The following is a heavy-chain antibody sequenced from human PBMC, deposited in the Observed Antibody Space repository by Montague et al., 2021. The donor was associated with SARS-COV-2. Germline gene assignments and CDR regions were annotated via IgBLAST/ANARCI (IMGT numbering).Heavy chain of an antibody. D-gene: IGHD4-11*01. Sequence: SETLSLTCAVSGVSITSTNWWCLVRQPPGKGLEWIGEISYGGIATYNPSLKGRATISMDRSRNLFSLKLSSVTAADTAIYYCAGKVLTVPADYWGQGTLVTVS. CDR3: AGKVLTVPADY. CDR1: GVSITSTNW. V-gene: IGHV4-4*02. CDR2: ISYGGIA. J-gene: IGHJ4*02.